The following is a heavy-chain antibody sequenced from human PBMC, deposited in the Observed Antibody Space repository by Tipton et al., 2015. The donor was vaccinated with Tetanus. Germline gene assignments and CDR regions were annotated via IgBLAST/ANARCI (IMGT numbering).Heavy chain of an antibody. Sequence: GSLRLSCAASGFTFSSYPMAWVRQAPGKGLEWVSGIAGSVGSTYYADSVRGRFTVSRDNSENYLYLQMTSLRAEDTAIYYCAKAKTWINLWFGDAWGPGTRVTVSP. D-gene: IGHD3-10*01. CDR2: IAGSVGST. CDR1: GFTFSSYP. CDR3: AKAKTWINLWFGDA. J-gene: IGHJ5*02. V-gene: IGHV3-23*01.